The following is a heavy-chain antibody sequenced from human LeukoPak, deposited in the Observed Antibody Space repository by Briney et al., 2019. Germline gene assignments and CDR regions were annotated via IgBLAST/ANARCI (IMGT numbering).Heavy chain of an antibody. D-gene: IGHD3-22*01. J-gene: IGHJ4*02. CDR2: ISGNSDTI. Sequence: YPGKSLCLSCSASGFTFGDSSRHWVRQAHGKGLEWVSGISGNSDTIKYVDSVKGRFTISRDDAKNYLYLQMSSLREEDTAFYYCVKSYHDSSGWHPAFEYWGKGTLVTVSS. CDR3: VKSYHDSSGWHPAFEY. V-gene: IGHV3-9*01. CDR1: GFTFGDSS.